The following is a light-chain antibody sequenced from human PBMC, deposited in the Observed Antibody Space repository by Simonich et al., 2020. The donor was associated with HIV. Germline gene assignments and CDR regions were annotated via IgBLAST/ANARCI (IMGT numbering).Light chain of an antibody. CDR1: QDISSY. V-gene: IGKV1-9*01. CDR2: AVS. Sequence: IQLTQSPSFLSASVGDRVTITCRASQDISSYLAWYQQKPWKAPKLLSYAVSTLQSGVPSRFSGSGSGTEFTLTISSLQPEDFATYYCQQLNSALTFGGGTKVEIK. CDR3: QQLNSALT. J-gene: IGKJ4*01.